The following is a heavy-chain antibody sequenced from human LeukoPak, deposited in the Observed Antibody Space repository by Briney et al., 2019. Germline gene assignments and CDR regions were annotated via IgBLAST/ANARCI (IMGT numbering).Heavy chain of an antibody. D-gene: IGHD6-19*01. CDR3: ARGRGGSGWETGLDFDL. Sequence: TSETLSLTCFVSGDSIGSYFWSWIRQPPGKGLEWIGYIHYSRGGNYNPSLRSRVSMSEDSSKNQFSLMMNSVSAADSAVYYCARGRGGSGWETGLDFDLWGQGTLVTVSS. J-gene: IGHJ4*02. CDR1: GDSIGSYF. V-gene: IGHV4-59*12. CDR2: IHYSRGG.